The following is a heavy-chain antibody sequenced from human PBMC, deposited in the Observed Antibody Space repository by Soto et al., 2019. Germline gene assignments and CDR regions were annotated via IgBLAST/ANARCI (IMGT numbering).Heavy chain of an antibody. CDR2: MKEDGTET. V-gene: IGHV3-7*01. D-gene: IGHD3-16*01. Sequence: GGSLRLSCVASGFTFKNFWMTWVRQAPGKGLEWVASMKEDGTETFYVDSVKGRFTISRDNAKNSLSLQMNSLRVEDTAVYYCANIDYGYWGQGTLVTVS. J-gene: IGHJ4*02. CDR3: ANIDYGY. CDR1: GFTFKNFW.